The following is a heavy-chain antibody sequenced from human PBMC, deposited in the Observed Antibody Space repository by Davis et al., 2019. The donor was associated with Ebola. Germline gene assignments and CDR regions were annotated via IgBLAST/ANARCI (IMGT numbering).Heavy chain of an antibody. D-gene: IGHD6-13*01. Sequence: SVKVSCKASGGTFSSYAISWVRQAPGQGLEWMGGIIPIFGTANYAQKFQGRVTITADESTSTAYMELSSLRSEDTAVYYCARGPTIASGIVYYFDYWGQGTLVTVSS. CDR3: ARGPTIASGIVYYFDY. CDR1: GGTFSSYA. J-gene: IGHJ4*02. CDR2: IIPIFGTA. V-gene: IGHV1-69*13.